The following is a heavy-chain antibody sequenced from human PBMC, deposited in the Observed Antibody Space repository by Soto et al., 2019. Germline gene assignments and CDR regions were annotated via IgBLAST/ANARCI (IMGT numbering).Heavy chain of an antibody. D-gene: IGHD2-15*01. V-gene: IGHV1-46*01. CDR2: INPSGGST. J-gene: IGHJ6*02. Sequence: QVQLVQSGAEVKKPGASVKVSCKASGYTFTSYYMHWVRQAPGQGLEWMGIINPSGGSTSYAQKFQGRVTTTRDTSTSTVYMELSSLRSEDTAVYYCARDAPILGYCSGGSCYSGYYYYGMDVWGQGTTVTVSS. CDR3: ARDAPILGYCSGGSCYSGYYYYGMDV. CDR1: GYTFTSYY.